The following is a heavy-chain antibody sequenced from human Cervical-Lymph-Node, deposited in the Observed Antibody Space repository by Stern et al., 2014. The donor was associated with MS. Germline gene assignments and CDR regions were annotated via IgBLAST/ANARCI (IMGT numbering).Heavy chain of an antibody. V-gene: IGHV1-69*01. CDR2: IFPVFGTP. J-gene: IGHJ5*02. CDR1: GGTFSKFP. CDR3: ALSSETSDRWYSLGYDL. Sequence: VQLVESGAEETKPGSSVKVSCKASGGTFSKFPSSWVRQAPGQGLEWMGVIFPVFGTPTYAQEFRCRVTITADFSTSTVYMELSSLRSDDTSVYYCALSSETSDRWYSLGYDLWGQGTLVTVSS. D-gene: IGHD6-13*01.